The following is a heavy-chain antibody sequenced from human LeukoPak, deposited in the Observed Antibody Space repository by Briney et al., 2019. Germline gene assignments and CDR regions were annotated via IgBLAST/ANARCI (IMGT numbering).Heavy chain of an antibody. J-gene: IGHJ4*02. CDR1: GFTFSSYW. CDR2: IKQDGSES. CDR3: ARLGEKADFDY. Sequence: PGGSLRLSCAASGFTFSSYWMSWVRQAPGKGLEWVANIKQDGSESYHVDYVKGRFTFSRDNAKNSLYLQINSLRAEDTAVYYCARLGEKADFDYWGQGTLVTVSS. V-gene: IGHV3-7*01. D-gene: IGHD3-16*01.